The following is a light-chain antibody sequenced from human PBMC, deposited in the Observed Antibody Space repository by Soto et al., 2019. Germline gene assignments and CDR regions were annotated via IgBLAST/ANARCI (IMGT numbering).Light chain of an antibody. J-gene: IGLJ2*01. CDR1: SGHSSYA. CDR3: QTWGTGIVV. Sequence: QTVLTQSPSASASLGASVKLTCTLSSGHSSYAIAWHQQHPEKGPRYLMKLNGDGSHSKGDGIPDRFSGSSSGAERYLTISSLQSEDEADYYCQTWGTGIVVFGGGTKLTVL. V-gene: IGLV4-69*01. CDR2: LNGDGSH.